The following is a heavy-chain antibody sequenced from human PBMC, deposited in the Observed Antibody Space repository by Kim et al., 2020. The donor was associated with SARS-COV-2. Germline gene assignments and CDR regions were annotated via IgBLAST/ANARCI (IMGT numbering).Heavy chain of an antibody. CDR2: FAPEGFP. D-gene: IGHD3-10*01. CDR1: GSLLSDIA. Sequence: ASVKVSCKVSGSLLSDIAIHWVRQSPGRGLEWMGGFAPEGFPKYAQKFQGRVIMTEDTATNTAHMELVRLQVDDTGVYYCSSAEVQSGEAASAEILSPTSHWGQGTQVTVSS. J-gene: IGHJ4*02. CDR3: SSAEVQSGEAASAEILSPTSH. V-gene: IGHV1-24*01.